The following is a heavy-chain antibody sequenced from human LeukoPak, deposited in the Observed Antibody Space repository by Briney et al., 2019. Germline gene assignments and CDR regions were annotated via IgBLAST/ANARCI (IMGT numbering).Heavy chain of an antibody. D-gene: IGHD3-10*01. CDR2: IIPIFGTA. J-gene: IGHJ5*02. CDR1: GGTFSSYA. CDR3: ATTYYYGSGSHEGYSWFDP. Sequence: GASVKVSCKASGGTFSSYAISWVRQAPGQGLEWMGGIIPIFGTANYAQKLQGRVTIIADESTSTAYMELSSLRSEDTAVYYCATTYYYGSGSHEGYSWFDPWGQGTLVTVSS. V-gene: IGHV1-69*01.